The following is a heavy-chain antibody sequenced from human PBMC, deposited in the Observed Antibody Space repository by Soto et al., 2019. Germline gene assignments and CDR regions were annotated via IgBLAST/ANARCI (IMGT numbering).Heavy chain of an antibody. D-gene: IGHD1-26*01. Sequence: QVQLVESGGGVVQPGRSLRLSCAASGFNFSAYGMHWVRQAPGTGLELVALLSFDASKKYYADSVKGRFTISRDTSRNTLYLQMNSLRVEDTAVYYCRVGVADWGQETRVTVSS. CDR3: RVGVAD. J-gene: IGHJ4*02. V-gene: IGHV3-30*03. CDR1: GFNFSAYG. CDR2: LSFDASKK.